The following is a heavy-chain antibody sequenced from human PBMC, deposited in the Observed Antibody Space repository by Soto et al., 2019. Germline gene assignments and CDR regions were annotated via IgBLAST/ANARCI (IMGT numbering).Heavy chain of an antibody. Sequence: QVQLVQSGVEVKKPGSSVKVSCKAAGGSFSIYTVFWVRQAPGQGLEWMGRIIPMFDIANYAQNFKGRVRFNEDKFTDTVYMEMLNLRSDDTAVYYCTRGSWSAEVFDIWGQGTLVTVSS. CDR1: GGSFSIYT. J-gene: IGHJ3*02. V-gene: IGHV1-69*02. CDR3: TRGSWSAEVFDI. D-gene: IGHD6-13*01. CDR2: IIPMFDIA.